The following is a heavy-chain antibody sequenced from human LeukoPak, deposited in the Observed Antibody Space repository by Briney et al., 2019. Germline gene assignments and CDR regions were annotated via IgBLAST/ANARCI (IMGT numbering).Heavy chain of an antibody. CDR3: ARYYSSSWSGGWFDP. D-gene: IGHD6-13*01. Sequence: GSLRLSCAASGFTFSSYEMNWVRQAPGKGLEWVSYISSSGSTIYYSDSVKGRFTISRDNAKNSLYLQMNSLRAEDTAVYYCARYYSSSWSGGWFDPWGQGTLVTVSS. CDR2: ISSSGSTI. V-gene: IGHV3-48*03. CDR1: GFTFSSYE. J-gene: IGHJ5*02.